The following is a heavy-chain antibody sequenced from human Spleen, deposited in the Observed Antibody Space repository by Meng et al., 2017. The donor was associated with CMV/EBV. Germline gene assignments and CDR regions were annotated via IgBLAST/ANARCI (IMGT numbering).Heavy chain of an antibody. CDR1: GFSFSTYS. J-gene: IGHJ3*02. D-gene: IGHD4-17*01. CDR3: ATSRFHGDFTDAVNI. V-gene: IGHV3-21*01. CDR2: ISTSSSYI. Sequence: GGSLRLSXAASGFSFSTYSMNWVRRAPGKGLEWVSSISTSSSYIYYADAVKGRFTVSRDDAKNSLYLQMNSLRAEDTAVYYCATSRFHGDFTDAVNIWGQGTLVTVSS.